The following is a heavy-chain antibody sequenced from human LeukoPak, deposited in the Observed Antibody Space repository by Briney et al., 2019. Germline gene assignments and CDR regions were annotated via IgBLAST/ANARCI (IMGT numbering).Heavy chain of an antibody. CDR2: ISGSGGST. V-gene: IGHV3-23*01. CDR3: AREGIAAAGTLFDY. D-gene: IGHD6-13*01. J-gene: IGHJ4*01. Sequence: TGGSLRLSCAASGFTFSTYVMSWVRQTPGKGLEWVSTISGSGGSTYYADSVKGRFTISRDNSKNTVYLQMNSLRAEDTAVYYCAREGIAAAGTLFDYWGQGTLVTVSS. CDR1: GFTFSTYV.